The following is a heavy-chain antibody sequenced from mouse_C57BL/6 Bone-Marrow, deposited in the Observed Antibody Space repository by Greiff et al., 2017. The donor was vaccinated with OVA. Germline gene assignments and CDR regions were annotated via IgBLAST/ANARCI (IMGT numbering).Heavy chain of an antibody. CDR1: GFSLTSYG. D-gene: IGHD1-1*01. V-gene: IGHV2-5*01. Sequence: QVQLQQSGPGLVQPSQSLSITCTVSGFSLTSYGVHWVRQSPGKGLEWLGVIWRGGSTDYNAAFMSRLSITKDNSKSQVFFKMNSLQADDTAIYYCATHYYGSSGDFDYWGQGTTLTVSS. CDR2: IWRGGST. J-gene: IGHJ2*01. CDR3: ATHYYGSSGDFDY.